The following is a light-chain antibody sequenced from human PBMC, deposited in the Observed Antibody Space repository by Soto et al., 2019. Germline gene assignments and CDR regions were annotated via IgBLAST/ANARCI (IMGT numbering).Light chain of an antibody. V-gene: IGLV1-40*01. CDR1: SSNIGAGYD. CDR3: QSYHSSLSGWV. Sequence: QSVLTQPPSVSGAPGQRVTISCTGSSSNIGAGYDVHWYQQLPGTAPKLLIYGNSNRPSGVPDRFSGSKSGTSASLAITGLQAEDDADYYCQSYHSSLSGWVFGGGTKRTVL. CDR2: GNS. J-gene: IGLJ3*02.